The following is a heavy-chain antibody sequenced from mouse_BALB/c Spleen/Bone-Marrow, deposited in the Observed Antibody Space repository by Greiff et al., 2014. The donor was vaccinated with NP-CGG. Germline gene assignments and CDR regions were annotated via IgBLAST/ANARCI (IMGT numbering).Heavy chain of an antibody. CDR2: INPSNGRT. Sequence: VKLMESGAELVKPGASVKLSCKASGYTFTGYWMHWVKQRPGQGLEWIGEINPSNGRTNYNEKFKSMATLTVDKSSSTAYMQLSSLTSEDSAVFYWSRLIYGSSYIVDVWGQGTSVTVSS. CDR1: GYTFTGYW. D-gene: IGHD1-1*01. J-gene: IGHJ4*01. V-gene: IGHV1S81*02. CDR3: SRLIYGSSYIVDV.